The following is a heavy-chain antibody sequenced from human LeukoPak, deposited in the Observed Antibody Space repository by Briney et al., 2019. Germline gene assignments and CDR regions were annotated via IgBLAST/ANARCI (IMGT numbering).Heavy chain of an antibody. CDR2: INHSGST. J-gene: IGHJ6*03. CDR1: GGSFSGYY. D-gene: IGHD5-18*01. Sequence: SETLSLTCAVYGGSFSGYYWSWIRQPPGKGLEWIGEINHSGSTNYNPSLKSRVTISVDTSKNQFSLKLSSVTAADTAVYYCARMRDTAMAKAILYHYYYMDVWGKGTTVTVSS. V-gene: IGHV4-34*01. CDR3: ARMRDTAMAKAILYHYYYMDV.